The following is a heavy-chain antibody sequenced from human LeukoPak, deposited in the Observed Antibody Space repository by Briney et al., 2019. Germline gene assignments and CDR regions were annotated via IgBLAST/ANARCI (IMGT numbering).Heavy chain of an antibody. J-gene: IGHJ4*02. D-gene: IGHD2-21*02. CDR2: IRYDGSNK. V-gene: IGHV3-30*02. CDR3: AILVTATLGHFDY. Sequence: GGSLRLSCAASGFTFSSYGMHWVRQAPGKGLEWVAFIRYDGSNKYYADSVKGRFTISRDNSKNTLYLQRNSLRAEDTAVYYCAILVTATLGHFDYWGQGTLVTVSS. CDR1: GFTFSSYG.